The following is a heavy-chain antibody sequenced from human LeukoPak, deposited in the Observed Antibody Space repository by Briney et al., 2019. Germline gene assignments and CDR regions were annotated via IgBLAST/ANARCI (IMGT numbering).Heavy chain of an antibody. J-gene: IGHJ4*02. CDR2: ISSSSSYI. CDR3: ARAAPVGYCSSTSCYGEYFDY. CDR1: GFTFSSYS. Sequence: PGGSLRLSCAASGFTFSSYSMNWVRQAPGKGLEWVSSISSSSSYIYYADSVKGRFTISRDNAKNSLYLQMNSLGAEDTAVYYCARAAPVGYCSSTSCYGEYFDYWGQGTLVTVSS. D-gene: IGHD2-2*03. V-gene: IGHV3-21*01.